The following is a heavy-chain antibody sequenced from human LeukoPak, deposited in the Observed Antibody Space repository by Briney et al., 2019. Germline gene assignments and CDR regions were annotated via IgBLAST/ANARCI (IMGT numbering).Heavy chain of an antibody. CDR2: INSNNGGE. Sequence: ASVQVSCKASGYTFTAHFIHWVRQAPGQGLEWMGQINSNNGGEKYAPKFQGRVTVLRDTSINTIYLDLTSLTSDDTAVYYCARGPYSSSSDWHEKAFDYWGQGTLVTVSS. V-gene: IGHV1-2*06. CDR1: GYTFTAHF. D-gene: IGHD6-6*01. J-gene: IGHJ4*02. CDR3: ARGPYSSSSDWHEKAFDY.